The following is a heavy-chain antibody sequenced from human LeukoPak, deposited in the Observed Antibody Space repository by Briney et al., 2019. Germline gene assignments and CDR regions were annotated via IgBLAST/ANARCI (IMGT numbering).Heavy chain of an antibody. CDR3: ANSPDNDDAFDI. D-gene: IGHD2-8*01. CDR2: ISGSGRST. V-gene: IGHV3-23*01. Sequence: PGGSLRLSCAASGFTVSSNYMNWVRQAPGKGLEWVSGISGSGRSTYYADSVKGRFTISRDNSKNTLYLQMDSLSPEDTAVYYCANSPDNDDAFDIWGQGTMVTVSS. CDR1: GFTVSSNY. J-gene: IGHJ3*02.